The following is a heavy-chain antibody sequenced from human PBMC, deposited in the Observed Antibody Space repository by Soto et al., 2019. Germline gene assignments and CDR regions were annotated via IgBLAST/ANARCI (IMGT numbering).Heavy chain of an antibody. Sequence: QVQLVQSGAEVKKPGASVNISCKASGYTFISYAIHWARQAPGQRLEWMGWINAGNGNTKYSQKFQGRVTITRDTSASTVYMELSNLRSEDTATYYCATPGSYMIVAFEPWGQGTSVTVSS. CDR3: ATPGSYMIVAFEP. CDR1: GYTFISYA. CDR2: INAGNGNT. J-gene: IGHJ3*01. D-gene: IGHD3-22*01. V-gene: IGHV1-3*01.